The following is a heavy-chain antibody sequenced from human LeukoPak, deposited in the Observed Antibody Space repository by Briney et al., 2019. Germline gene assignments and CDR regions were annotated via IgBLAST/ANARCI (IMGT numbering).Heavy chain of an antibody. CDR3: ARHPVDTASLD. CDR1: GGSISSYY. D-gene: IGHD5-18*01. J-gene: IGHJ4*02. V-gene: IGHV4-59*08. Sequence: PSETLSLTCTVSGGSISSYYWSWIRQPPGKGLEWIGYIYYSGSTNYNPSLKSRVTISVDTSKNQFSLKLSSVTAADTAVYYCARHPVDTASLDWGQGTLVTVSS. CDR2: IYYSGST.